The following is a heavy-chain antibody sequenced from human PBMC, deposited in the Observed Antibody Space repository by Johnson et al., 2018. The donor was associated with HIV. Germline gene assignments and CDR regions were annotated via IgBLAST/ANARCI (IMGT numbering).Heavy chain of an antibody. CDR2: IYSGGST. Sequence: VQLVESGGGLIQPGGSLRLSCAASGFTVSSNYMSWVRQAPGKGLEWVSVIYSGGSTFYADSVKGRFTISRDNSGNTLYLQMDSLRVEDTAVYYCASTRRGAFDIWGQGTMVTVSS. CDR1: GFTVSSNY. CDR3: ASTRRGAFDI. J-gene: IGHJ3*02. D-gene: IGHD6-6*01. V-gene: IGHV3-53*01.